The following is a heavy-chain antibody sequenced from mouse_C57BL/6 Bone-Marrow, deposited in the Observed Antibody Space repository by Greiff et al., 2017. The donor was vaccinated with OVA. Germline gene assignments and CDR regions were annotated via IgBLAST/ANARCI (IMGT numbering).Heavy chain of an antibody. J-gene: IGHJ1*03. CDR1: GYTFTDYY. CDR2: INPNNGGT. V-gene: IGHV1-26*01. CDR3: ARREYYGSSYPYWYFDV. D-gene: IGHD1-1*01. Sequence: VQLQQSGPELVKPGASVKISCKASGYTFTDYYMNWVKQSPGKSLEWIGDINPNNGGTSYNQKFKGKATLTVDKSSSTAYMELRSLTSEDSAVYYCARREYYGSSYPYWYFDVWGTGTTVTVSS.